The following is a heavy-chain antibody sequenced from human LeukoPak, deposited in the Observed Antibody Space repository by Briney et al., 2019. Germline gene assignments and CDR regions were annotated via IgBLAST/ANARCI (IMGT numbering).Heavy chain of an antibody. Sequence: GGSLRLSCAASGFTFGSYAMSWARQAPGKGLEWVSAISGSGGSTYYADSVKGRFTISRDNSKNTLYLQMNSLRAEDTAVYYCAKDEYYDSSGYYPPLDYWGQGTLVTVSS. CDR3: AKDEYYDSSGYYPPLDY. V-gene: IGHV3-23*01. J-gene: IGHJ4*02. CDR2: ISGSGGST. D-gene: IGHD3-22*01. CDR1: GFTFGSYA.